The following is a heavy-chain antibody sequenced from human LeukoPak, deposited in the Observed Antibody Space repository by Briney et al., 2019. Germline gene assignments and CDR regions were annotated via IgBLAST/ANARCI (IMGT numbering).Heavy chain of an antibody. CDR2: IIPILGIA. CDR3: ARVAAQIVSP. Sequence: SVKVSCKASGGTFSSYAISWVRQAPGQGLEWMGRIIPILGIANYAQKFQGRVTITADKSTSTAYTELSSLRSEDTAVYYCARVAAQIVSPWGQGTLVTVSS. CDR1: GGTFSSYA. J-gene: IGHJ5*02. V-gene: IGHV1-69*04. D-gene: IGHD2/OR15-2a*01.